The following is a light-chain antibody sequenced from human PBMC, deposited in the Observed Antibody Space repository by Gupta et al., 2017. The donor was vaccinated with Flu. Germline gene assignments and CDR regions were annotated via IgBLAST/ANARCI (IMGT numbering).Light chain of an antibody. CDR3: IQDTQMNT. Sequence: DIVMTQTPLASPVTLGQPASISWRSSQSLVHSDGNTYLSWLQQRPGQPPRLLIYKISNRCVGVPDRCSGSGAGTDFTLNSSRVEDEDVCFYYCIQDTQMNTFGQGTKLEIK. CDR1: QSLVHSDGNTY. V-gene: IGKV2-24*01. CDR2: KIS. J-gene: IGKJ2*01.